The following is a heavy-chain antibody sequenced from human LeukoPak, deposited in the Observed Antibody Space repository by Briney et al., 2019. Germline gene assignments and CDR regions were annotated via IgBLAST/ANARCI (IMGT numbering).Heavy chain of an antibody. CDR2: IKYDGNIK. CDR3: AKSSFDY. V-gene: IGHV3-30*02. J-gene: IGHJ4*02. Sequence: GGSLRLSCAASGFTFSSYDMHWVRQAPDQGLEWVAFIKYDGNIKYYADSVKGRFTISRDNSKNTVYLQMNSLRAEDTAVYYCAKSSFDYWGQGTLVTVSS. CDR1: GFTFSSYD.